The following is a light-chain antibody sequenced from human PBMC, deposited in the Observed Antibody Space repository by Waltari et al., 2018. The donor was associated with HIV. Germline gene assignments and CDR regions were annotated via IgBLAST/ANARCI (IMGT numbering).Light chain of an antibody. V-gene: IGLV1-44*01. CDR1: DSNIGSNT. CDR2: SDV. J-gene: IGLJ1*01. Sequence: QSVLTQPPSASGTPGQRVVISCSGSDSNIGSNTIKWFQQLPGSAPKVLVYSDVHRPPGVPDRFLGSKSGTSASLAISGVQSEDEADYYCAAWDDSLNAYVFGSGTKVTVL. CDR3: AAWDDSLNAYV.